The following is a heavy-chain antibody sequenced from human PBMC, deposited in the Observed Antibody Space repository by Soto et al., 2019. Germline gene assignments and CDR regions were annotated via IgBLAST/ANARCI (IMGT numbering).Heavy chain of an antibody. CDR2: INHSGST. J-gene: IGHJ3*02. CDR3: AGEYDYGGDDAFDI. CDR1: GGSFSGYY. Sequence: QVQLQQWGAGLLKPSETLSLTCAVYGGSFSGYYWSWIRQPPGKGLEWIGEINHSGSTNYNPSLKSRVPRSVDTSKNQFSLELSSVTAADTDVYYCAGEYDYGGDDAFDIWGQGTMVTVSS. V-gene: IGHV4-34*01. D-gene: IGHD4-17*01.